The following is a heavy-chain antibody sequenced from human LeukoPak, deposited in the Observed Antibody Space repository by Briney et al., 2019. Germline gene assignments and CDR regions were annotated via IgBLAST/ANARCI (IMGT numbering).Heavy chain of an antibody. CDR1: GGSISSYY. CDR3: ARRITIFGVVDY. J-gene: IGHJ4*02. V-gene: IGHV4-59*01. CDR2: IYYSGST. Sequence: SETLSLTCTVSGGSISSYYWSWIRQPPGKGLEWIGYIYYSGSTNYNPSLKSRVTISVDTSKNQFSLKLSSVTAADTAVYYCARRITIFGVVDYWGQGILVTVSS. D-gene: IGHD3-3*01.